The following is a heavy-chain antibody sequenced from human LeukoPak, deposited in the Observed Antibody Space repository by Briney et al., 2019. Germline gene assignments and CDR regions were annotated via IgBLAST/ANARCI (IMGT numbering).Heavy chain of an antibody. J-gene: IGHJ4*02. CDR3: AKVASSGWSGRRSYYFDY. CDR2: ISGSGGST. CDR1: GFTFSSYA. D-gene: IGHD6-19*01. V-gene: IGHV3-23*01. Sequence: GGSLRLSCAASGFTFSSYAMSWVRQAPGKGLRWVSAISGSGGSTYYADSVKGRFTISRDNSKNTLYLQMNSLRAEDTAVYYCAKVASSGWSGRRSYYFDYWGQGTLVTVSS.